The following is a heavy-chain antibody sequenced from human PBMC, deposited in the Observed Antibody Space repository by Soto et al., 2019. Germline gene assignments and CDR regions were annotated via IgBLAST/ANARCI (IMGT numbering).Heavy chain of an antibody. J-gene: IGHJ6*03. CDR2: ISGSGGST. Sequence: GGSLRLSCAASGFTFSSYAMSWVRQAPGKGLEWVSAISGSGGSTYYADYVKGRFTISRDNSKNTLYLQMNSLRAEDTAVYYCANWPGIAVAGMGGNYYYYMDVWGKGTTVTVSS. CDR3: ANWPGIAVAGMGGNYYYYMDV. CDR1: GFTFSSYA. D-gene: IGHD6-19*01. V-gene: IGHV3-23*01.